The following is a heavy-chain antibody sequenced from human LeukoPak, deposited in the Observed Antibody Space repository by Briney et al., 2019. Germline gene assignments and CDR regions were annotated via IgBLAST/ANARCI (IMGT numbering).Heavy chain of an antibody. J-gene: IGHJ4*02. V-gene: IGHV3-7*01. CDR3: ARGPSGYHNT. CDR2: IKQDGSEK. Sequence: GGSLRLSCAASGFTFNTYTMSWVRQAPGKGLEWVANIKQDGSEKYYVDSVEGRFTISRDNSKNTLYLQMNSLRAEDTAVYYCARGPSGYHNTGGQGTLVTVSS. D-gene: IGHD5-12*01. CDR1: GFTFNTYT.